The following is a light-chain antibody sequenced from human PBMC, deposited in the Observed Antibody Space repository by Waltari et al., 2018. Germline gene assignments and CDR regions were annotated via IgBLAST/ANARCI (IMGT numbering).Light chain of an antibody. CDR1: SLRSYY. V-gene: IGLV3-19*01. Sequence: SSELTQDPAVSVALGQTVRITCQGDSLRSYYASWYQQKPGPAPVFVIYGKNNRPSGSPDRFSGSSSGDTVTLTITGAQAEDEADYYCNSRDSSGNHLVFGPGTKVTVL. CDR3: NSRDSSGNHLV. CDR2: GKN. J-gene: IGLJ1*01.